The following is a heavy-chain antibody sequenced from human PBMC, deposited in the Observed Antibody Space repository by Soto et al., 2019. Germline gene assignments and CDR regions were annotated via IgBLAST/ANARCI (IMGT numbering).Heavy chain of an antibody. J-gene: IGHJ6*02. CDR3: ARGKGYCSGGSCRFYYYYGMDV. V-gene: IGHV3-33*01. Sequence: GSLRLSCAASGFTFSSYGMHWVRQAPGKGLEWVAVIWYDGSNKYYADSVKGRFTISRDNSKNTLYLQMNSLRAEDTAVYYCARGKGYCSGGSCRFYYYYGMDVWGQGTTVTVSS. CDR2: IWYDGSNK. D-gene: IGHD2-15*01. CDR1: GFTFSSYG.